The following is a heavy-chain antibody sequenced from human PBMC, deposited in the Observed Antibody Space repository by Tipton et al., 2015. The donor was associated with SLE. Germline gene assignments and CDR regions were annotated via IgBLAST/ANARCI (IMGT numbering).Heavy chain of an antibody. Sequence: QSGAEVKKPGASVKVSCKASGYSFFDYYLHWVRQAPGQGLEWMGWISTYNGNTNYAQKLQGRVTMTTDTSTSTASMDLRSLRSDDTAVYYCARANPFYSGYDFDYWGQGTLVTVSS. D-gene: IGHD5-12*01. CDR3: ARANPFYSGYDFDY. J-gene: IGHJ4*02. CDR2: ISTYNGNT. CDR1: GYSFFDYY. V-gene: IGHV1-18*04.